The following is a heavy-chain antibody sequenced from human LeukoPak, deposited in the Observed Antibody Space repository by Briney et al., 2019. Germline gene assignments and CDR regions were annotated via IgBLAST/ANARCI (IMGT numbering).Heavy chain of an antibody. J-gene: IGHJ6*02. V-gene: IGHV3-74*03. D-gene: IGHD3-10*02. Sequence: GGSLRLSCAASGLTFSSHWMHWVRQAPGKGLVWVSRINSDGSSLTYADSVKRRFTVSRDNAKNTLYLQMNSLRAEDTAVYYCTRDLRMDYYYVDYYYYGMDVWGQGTTVTVSS. CDR3: TRDLRMDYYYVDYYYYGMDV. CDR1: GLTFSSHW. CDR2: INSDGSSL.